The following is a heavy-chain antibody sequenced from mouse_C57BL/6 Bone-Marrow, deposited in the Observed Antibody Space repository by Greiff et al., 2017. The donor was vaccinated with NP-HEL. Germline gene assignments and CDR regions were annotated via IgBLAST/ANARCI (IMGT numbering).Heavy chain of an antibody. CDR2: IYPGSGNT. D-gene: IGHD1-1*01. CDR3: ARSIITTVVADIDY. Sequence: QVQLKQSGAELVRPGASVKLSCKASGYTFTDYYINWVKQRPGQGLEWIARIYPGSGNTYYNEKFKGKATLTAEKSSSTAYMQLSSLTSEDSAVYFCARSIITTVVADIDYWGQGTTLTVSS. CDR1: GYTFTDYY. J-gene: IGHJ2*01. V-gene: IGHV1-76*01.